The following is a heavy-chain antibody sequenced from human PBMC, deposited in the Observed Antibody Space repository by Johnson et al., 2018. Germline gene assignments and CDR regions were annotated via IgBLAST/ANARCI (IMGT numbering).Heavy chain of an antibody. CDR2: INPSGDTT. CDR1: GFSLTNYY. V-gene: IGHV1-46*01. Sequence: QVQLVESGAEVKQPGASVKVSCKASGFSLTNYYLHWARQDPGQGLEWMGNINPSGDTTLYAQKFKGRVSMTRDTSTATFYMELSSLRPEDTAIYYCGRGYNQYESSGYLGYWGQGTLVTVSS. J-gene: IGHJ4*02. CDR3: GRGYNQYESSGYLGY. D-gene: IGHD3-22*01.